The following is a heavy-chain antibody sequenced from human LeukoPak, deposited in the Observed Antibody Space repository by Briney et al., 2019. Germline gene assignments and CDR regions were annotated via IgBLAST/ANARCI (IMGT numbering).Heavy chain of an antibody. Sequence: GASVKVSCKAVRGTFSNYVISWVRQAPGQGLEWMGRIIPIFDEAIYALKFRGRVTITADKSTSTAYMELSSLRLEDTAVYYCARLSVIAAAGTYAFDIWGQGTMVTVSS. CDR2: IIPIFDEA. CDR3: ARLSVIAAAGTYAFDI. D-gene: IGHD6-13*01. CDR1: RGTFSNYV. J-gene: IGHJ3*02. V-gene: IGHV1-69*04.